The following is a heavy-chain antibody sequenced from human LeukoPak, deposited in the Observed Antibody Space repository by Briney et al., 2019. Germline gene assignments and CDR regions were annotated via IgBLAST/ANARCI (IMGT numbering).Heavy chain of an antibody. V-gene: IGHV3-7*01. CDR2: IKQDGSEK. Sequence: PGGSLRLSCAASGFTFSSDWMSWVRQAPGEGLEWVANIKQDGSEKYYVNSVKGRFTISRDNAKNSLYLQMNSLRAEDTAVYYCARITYSSGWAFDYWGQGTLVTVSS. J-gene: IGHJ4*02. CDR1: GFTFSSDW. CDR3: ARITYSSGWAFDY. D-gene: IGHD6-19*01.